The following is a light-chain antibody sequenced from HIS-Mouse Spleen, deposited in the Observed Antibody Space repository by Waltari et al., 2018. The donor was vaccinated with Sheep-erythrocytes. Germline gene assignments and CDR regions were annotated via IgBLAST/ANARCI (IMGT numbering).Light chain of an antibody. J-gene: IGLJ3*02. CDR2: DVS. CDR1: SSDVGGYNS. V-gene: IGLV2-14*03. CDR3: SSYTSSSTWV. Sequence: QSALTQPASVSGSPGQSIPISCTGTSSDVGGYNSVSCYQQHPGKAPKLMIYDVSNRPSGVSNRFSGSKSGNTASLTISGLQAEDEADYYCSSYTSSSTWVFGGGTKLTVL.